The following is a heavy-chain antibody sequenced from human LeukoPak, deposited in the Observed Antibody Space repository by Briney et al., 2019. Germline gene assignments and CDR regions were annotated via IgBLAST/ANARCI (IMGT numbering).Heavy chain of an antibody. V-gene: IGHV1-2*02. D-gene: IGHD3-10*01. CDR2: INPNRGGT. CDR1: GYTFTGYY. J-gene: IGHJ3*02. CDR3: ASLEYGSGSYYRDDAFDI. Sequence: ASVKVSCKASGYTFTGYYMHWVRQAPGQGLEWMGWINPNRGGTNYAQKFQGRVTMTRDTSISTAYMELSRLRSDDTAVYYCASLEYGSGSYYRDDAFDIWGQGTMVTVSS.